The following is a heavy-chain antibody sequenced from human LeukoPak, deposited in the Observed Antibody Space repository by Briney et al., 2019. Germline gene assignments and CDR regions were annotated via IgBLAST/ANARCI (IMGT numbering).Heavy chain of an antibody. CDR2: INPSGGST. D-gene: IGHD3-10*01. CDR1: GYTFTSYY. Sequence: ASVKVSCKASGYTFTSYYMHWVRQAPGQGLEWMGIINPSGGSTSYAQKFQGRVTMTRDMSTSTVYMELSSLRSEDTAVYYCARNMVRGVNFDAFDIWGQGTMVTVSS. V-gene: IGHV1-46*01. J-gene: IGHJ3*02. CDR3: ARNMVRGVNFDAFDI.